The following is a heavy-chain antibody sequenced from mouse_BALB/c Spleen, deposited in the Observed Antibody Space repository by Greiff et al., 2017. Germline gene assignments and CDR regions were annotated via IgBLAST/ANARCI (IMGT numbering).Heavy chain of an antibody. CDR2: ISSGGSYT. V-gene: IGHV5-6*01. CDR1: GFTFSSYG. J-gene: IGHJ3*01. Sequence: EVQRVESGGDLVKPGGSLKLSCAASGFTFSSYGMSWVRQTPDKRLEWFATISSGGSYTYYPDSVKGRFTISRDNAKNTLYLQMSSLKSEDTAMYYCARQSRYDDGRSWFAYWGQGTLVTVSA. D-gene: IGHD2-14*01. CDR3: ARQSRYDDGRSWFAY.